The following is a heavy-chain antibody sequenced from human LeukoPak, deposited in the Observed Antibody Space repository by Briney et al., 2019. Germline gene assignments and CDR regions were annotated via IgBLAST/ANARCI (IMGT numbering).Heavy chain of an antibody. D-gene: IGHD5-18*01. CDR3: AREYSYGLFDYMDV. CDR2: IKGDGSEK. Sequence: GGSLRLSCAASGFTFSSYWMTWVRQAPGKGLEWVGNIKGDGSEKYYVDSVKGRFTISRDNAKNSLYPQMNSLRAEDTAVYYCAREYSYGLFDYMDVWGKGTTVTISS. J-gene: IGHJ6*03. CDR1: GFTFSSYW. V-gene: IGHV3-7*03.